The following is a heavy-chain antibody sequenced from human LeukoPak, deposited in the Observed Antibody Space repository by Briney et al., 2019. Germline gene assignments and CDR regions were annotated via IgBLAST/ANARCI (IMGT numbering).Heavy chain of an antibody. V-gene: IGHV4-31*03. CDR3: ARGRGDYGVDYFDY. D-gene: IGHD4-17*01. Sequence: PSETLSLTCTVSGGSISSGGYYWSWIRQHPGKGLERIGYIYYSGSTYYNPSLKSRVTISVDTSKNQFSLKLSSVTAADTAVYYCARGRGDYGVDYFDYWGQGTLVTVSS. CDR1: GGSISSGGYY. CDR2: IYYSGST. J-gene: IGHJ4*02.